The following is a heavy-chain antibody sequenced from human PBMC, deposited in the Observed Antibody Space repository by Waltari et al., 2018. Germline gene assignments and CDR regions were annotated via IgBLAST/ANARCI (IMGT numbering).Heavy chain of an antibody. Sequence: QVQLVESGGGVVQPGRSLRLSCAASGFTFSSYAMHWVRQAPGKGLEWVAVISYDGSNKYYADSVKGRLTISRDNSKNTLYLQMNRLRAEDTAVYYCASGVVAEAGTHHYYGMDVWGQGTTVTVSS. CDR2: ISYDGSNK. CDR3: ASGVVAEAGTHHYYGMDV. V-gene: IGHV3-30-3*01. D-gene: IGHD6-13*01. CDR1: GFTFSSYA. J-gene: IGHJ6*02.